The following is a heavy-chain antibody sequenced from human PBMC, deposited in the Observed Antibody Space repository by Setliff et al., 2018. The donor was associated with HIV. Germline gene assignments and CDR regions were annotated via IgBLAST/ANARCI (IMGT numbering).Heavy chain of an antibody. CDR3: ARDQWGYSYGYYYYYYMDV. CDR2: IYSGGST. V-gene: IGHV3-66*02. CDR1: GFTVSSNY. D-gene: IGHD5-18*01. J-gene: IGHJ6*03. Sequence: GGSLRLSCAVSGFTVSSNYMSWVRQAPGKGLEWVSVIYSGGSTYYADSVKGRFTISRDNSKSTLYLQMNSLRAEDTAVYYCARDQWGYSYGYYYYYYMDVWGKGTAVTVSS.